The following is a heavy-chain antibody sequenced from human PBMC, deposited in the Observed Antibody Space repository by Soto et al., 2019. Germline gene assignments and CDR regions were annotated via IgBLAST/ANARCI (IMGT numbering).Heavy chain of an antibody. J-gene: IGHJ6*03. D-gene: IGHD3-10*01. V-gene: IGHV1-18*01. CDR2: ISGNSGDT. CDR3: ARMVRGSNIDYYPYIDV. CDR1: GYSFTSHG. Sequence: QVQLVQSGAEVKKPGASVKVSCKASGYSFTSHGISWVRQAPGQGLEWMGWISGNSGDTNYAQKLQGRVTVTTDTSTSTAYTELRSLRSEDTAVYYCARMVRGSNIDYYPYIDVWCKGTTVTVS.